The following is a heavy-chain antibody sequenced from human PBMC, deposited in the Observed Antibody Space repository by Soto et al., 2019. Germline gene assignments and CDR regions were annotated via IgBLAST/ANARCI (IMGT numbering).Heavy chain of an antibody. J-gene: IGHJ6*02. CDR2: ISSSSSCT. CDR1: GFTFSDYY. Sequence: NPGGSLRLSCAASGFTFSDYYMSWIRQAPGKGLEWVSYISSSSSCTNYADSVKGRFTISRDNAKNSLYLQMNSLRAEDTAVYYCARSLSYPGFRHYYYGMDVWGQGTTVTVSS. D-gene: IGHD2-21*01. V-gene: IGHV3-11*06. CDR3: ARSLSYPGFRHYYYGMDV.